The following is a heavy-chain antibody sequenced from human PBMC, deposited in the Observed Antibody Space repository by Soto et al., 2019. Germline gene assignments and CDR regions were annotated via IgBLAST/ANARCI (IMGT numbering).Heavy chain of an antibody. CDR1: GFNVSYNY. V-gene: IGHV3-53*02. D-gene: IGHD2-21*01. CDR2: IFYGGTT. J-gene: IGHJ5*02. CDR3: GSIAGAEGFDP. Sequence: VQLVETGGGLVQPGGSLRLSCAASGFNVSYNYVSWVRQPPGQGLEWVSVIFYGGTTYYAESVKGRFTLSRDNAKNLVYRQMNSLRAEDTAVYYCGSIAGAEGFDPWGQGTLVTVSS.